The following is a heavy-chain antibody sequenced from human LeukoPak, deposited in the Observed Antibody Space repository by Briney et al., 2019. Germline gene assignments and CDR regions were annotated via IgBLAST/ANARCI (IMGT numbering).Heavy chain of an antibody. J-gene: IGHJ4*02. V-gene: IGHV5-51*01. Sequence: GESPKISCKASGYSFTTYWIGWVLQMPGKGLEWMAIVQPGNSDHTYSPCFQGQVTISADQSISTAYLRWSSLKASDTAIYYCARHQLWALDYWARETVLTVSS. CDR2: VQPGNSDH. CDR1: GYSFTTYW. D-gene: IGHD5-18*01. CDR3: ARHQLWALDY.